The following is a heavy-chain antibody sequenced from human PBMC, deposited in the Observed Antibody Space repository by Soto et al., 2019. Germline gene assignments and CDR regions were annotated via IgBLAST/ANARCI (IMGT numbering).Heavy chain of an antibody. V-gene: IGHV1-18*01. J-gene: IGHJ6*02. Sequence: ASVKVSCKASGYTFTSYGISWVRQAPGQGLEWMGWISAYNGNTNYAQKLQGRVTMTTDTSTSTAYMELRSLRSDDTAVYYCASYEIRFYCSTSCYREGYYYYGMDVWGQGTTVTVSS. CDR1: GYTFTSYG. CDR3: ASYEIRFYCSTSCYREGYYYYGMDV. CDR2: ISAYNGNT. D-gene: IGHD2-2*01.